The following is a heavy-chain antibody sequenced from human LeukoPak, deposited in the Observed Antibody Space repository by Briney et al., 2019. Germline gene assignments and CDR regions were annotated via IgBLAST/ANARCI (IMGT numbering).Heavy chain of an antibody. J-gene: IGHJ4*02. CDR1: GGSISSYY. CDR3: ARGRLCSGVDY. D-gene: IGHD2-2*01. CDR2: IYYRGST. V-gene: IGHV4-59*01. Sequence: SETLSLTCTVSGGSISSYYWSWIRQPPGKGLEWIGYIYYRGSTNYNPSLKSRVTISVYTSKNQFSLKLSSVTAADTAVYYCARGRLCSGVDYWGQGTLVTVSS.